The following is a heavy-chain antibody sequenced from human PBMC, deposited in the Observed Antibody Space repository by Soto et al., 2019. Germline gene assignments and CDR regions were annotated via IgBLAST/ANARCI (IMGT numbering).Heavy chain of an antibody. J-gene: IGHJ5*02. CDR1: GYTFTSYG. Sequence: GASVKVSCKASGYTFTSYGISWVRQAPGQGLEWMGWISAYNGNTNYAQKLQGRVTMTTDTSTSTAYMELRSLRSDDTAVYYCARLRYCSSTSCPKARFDPWGQGTLVTVS. CDR2: ISAYNGNT. CDR3: ARLRYCSSTSCPKARFDP. V-gene: IGHV1-18*01. D-gene: IGHD2-2*01.